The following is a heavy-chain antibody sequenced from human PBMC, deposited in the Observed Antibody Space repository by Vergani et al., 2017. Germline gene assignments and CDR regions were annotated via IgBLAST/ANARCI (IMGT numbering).Heavy chain of an antibody. CDR1: GASIRSSNYY. CDR2: IYYSGST. J-gene: IGHJ5*02. V-gene: IGHV4-39*01. D-gene: IGHD6-19*01. CDR3: ARHSTVEWLVKLGWIDP. Sequence: QLQLQESGPELVKPSATLSLTCSVSGASIRSSNYYWGWIRQPPGKGLEWIASIYYSGSTYYNPSLKSRLTISVDTSKNQFSLKLSSVTAADTAVYFCARHSTVEWLVKLGWIDPWGQGILVTVSS.